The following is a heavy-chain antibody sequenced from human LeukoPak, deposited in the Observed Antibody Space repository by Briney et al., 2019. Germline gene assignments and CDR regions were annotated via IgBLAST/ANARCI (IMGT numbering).Heavy chain of an antibody. J-gene: IGHJ6*03. CDR3: ARGIEVGSGYMDV. D-gene: IGHD3-22*01. CDR2: ISGSGGST. CDR1: GFTVSSNY. V-gene: IGHV3-66*01. Sequence: GGSLRLSCAASGFTVSSNYMSWVRQAPGKGLEWVSAISGSGGSTYYADSVKGRFTISRDNSKNTLYLQMNSLRAEDTAVYYCARGIEVGSGYMDVWGKGTTVTISS.